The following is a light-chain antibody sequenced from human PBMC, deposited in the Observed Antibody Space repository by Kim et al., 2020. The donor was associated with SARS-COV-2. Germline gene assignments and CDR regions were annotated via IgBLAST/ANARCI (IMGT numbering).Light chain of an antibody. CDR2: EVS. Sequence: QSALTQPASVSGSPGQSITISCTGSSSDVGSYNLVSWYQQHPGKAPKLVIYEVSERPSGVSNRFTGSKSGNTASLTISGLQAEDEADYYCCSYVGSRIFAVFGGGTKLTV. CDR3: CSYVGSRIFAV. CDR1: SSDVGSYNL. J-gene: IGLJ2*01. V-gene: IGLV2-23*02.